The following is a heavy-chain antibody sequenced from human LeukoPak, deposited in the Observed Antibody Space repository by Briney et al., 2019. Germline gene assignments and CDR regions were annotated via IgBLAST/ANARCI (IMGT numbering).Heavy chain of an antibody. CDR3: ARLESPGWFDP. D-gene: IGHD3-3*01. CDR1: GGSISSSSYY. J-gene: IGHJ5*02. V-gene: IGHV4-39*01. CDR2: IYYSGST. Sequence: SETLSLTCTVSGGSISSSSYYWGWIRQPPGKGLEWIGSIYYSGSTYYNPSLKSRVTISVDTSKNQFSLKLSSVTAADTAVYYCARLESPGWFDPWGQGTLVTVSS.